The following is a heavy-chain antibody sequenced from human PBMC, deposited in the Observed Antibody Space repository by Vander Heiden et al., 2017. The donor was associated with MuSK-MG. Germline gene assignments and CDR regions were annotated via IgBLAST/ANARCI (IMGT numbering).Heavy chain of an antibody. D-gene: IGHD3-10*01. CDR1: RGSVSSGSYH. J-gene: IGHJ6*02. Sequence: QAQLQESGPGPVNPSETLSLTCTVSRGSVSSGSYHWRCLRQPPGKGLEWIGYIYYSGSTNYNPSLKSRVTISVDTSKNQFSLKLSSVTAADTAVYYCAREVGYYGSGSYYPYYYGMDVWGQGTTVTVSS. V-gene: IGHV4-61*01. CDR3: AREVGYYGSGSYYPYYYGMDV. CDR2: IYYSGST.